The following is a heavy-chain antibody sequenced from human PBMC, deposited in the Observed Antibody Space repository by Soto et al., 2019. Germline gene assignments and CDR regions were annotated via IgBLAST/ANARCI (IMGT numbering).Heavy chain of an antibody. Sequence: PGGSLTLSCAASGLTFSSYGMHWVRQAPGKGLEWVAVIWYDGSNKYYADSVKGRFTISRDNSKNTLYLQMNSLRAEDTAVYYCARDAPRRFGYGYYYYYGMDVWGQGTTVTVSS. CDR1: GLTFSSYG. CDR3: ARDAPRRFGYGYYYYYGMDV. CDR2: IWYDGSNK. D-gene: IGHD2-15*01. V-gene: IGHV3-33*01. J-gene: IGHJ6*02.